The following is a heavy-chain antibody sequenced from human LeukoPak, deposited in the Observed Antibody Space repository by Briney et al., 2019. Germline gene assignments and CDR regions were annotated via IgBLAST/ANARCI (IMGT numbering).Heavy chain of an antibody. CDR3: AAWAAVGRFFDY. Sequence: GASVNVSCKASGYTFTEYYIHWVRQAPGQGLEWMGWINPNSGGSNSAQNLRGRDTMTRDTSITTAYMELSRLASDDTAVYYCAAWAAVGRFFDYWGQGTQVTVSS. J-gene: IGHJ4*02. CDR1: GYTFTEYY. CDR2: INPNSGGS. V-gene: IGHV1-2*02. D-gene: IGHD6-13*01.